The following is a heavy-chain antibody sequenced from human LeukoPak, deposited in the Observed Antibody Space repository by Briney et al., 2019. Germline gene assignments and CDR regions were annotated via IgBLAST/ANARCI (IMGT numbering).Heavy chain of an antibody. CDR1: GGSISSGNYY. CDR2: IYTSGST. Sequence: SETLSLTCTVSGGSISSGNYYWSWIRQPAGKGLEWIGRIYTSGSTNYNPSLKSRVTISVDTSKNQFSLKLSSVTAADTAVYYCARWYYYYMDVWGKGTTVTVSS. V-gene: IGHV4-61*02. J-gene: IGHJ6*03. CDR3: ARWYYYYMDV.